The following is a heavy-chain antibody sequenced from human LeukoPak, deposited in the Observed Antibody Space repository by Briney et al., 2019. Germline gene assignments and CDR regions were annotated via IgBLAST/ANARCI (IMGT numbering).Heavy chain of an antibody. CDR3: AKDGSGSYYFDYYYYYGMDV. CDR2: ISGSGGST. V-gene: IGHV3-23*01. Sequence: PGRSLRLSCTASGFTFGDYAMSWVRQAPGKGLEWVSAISGSGGSTYYADSVKGRFTISRDNSKNTLYLQMNSLRAEDTAVYYCAKDGSGSYYFDYYYYYGMDVWGKGTTVTVSS. CDR1: GFTFGDYA. J-gene: IGHJ6*04. D-gene: IGHD3-10*01.